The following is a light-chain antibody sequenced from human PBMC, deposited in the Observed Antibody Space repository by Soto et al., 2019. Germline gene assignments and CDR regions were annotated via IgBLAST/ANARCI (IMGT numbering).Light chain of an antibody. V-gene: IGLV1-40*01. Sequence: QSVLTQPPSVSGAPGQRVTISCTGSSSNFGAGFDVHWYRQFPGTAPKVLIYGNNNRPSGVPDRFSGSKSGTSASLAITGLQAEDEADYYCQSYDSSLSAVVFGGGTKLTVL. J-gene: IGLJ2*01. CDR3: QSYDSSLSAVV. CDR2: GNN. CDR1: SSNFGAGFD.